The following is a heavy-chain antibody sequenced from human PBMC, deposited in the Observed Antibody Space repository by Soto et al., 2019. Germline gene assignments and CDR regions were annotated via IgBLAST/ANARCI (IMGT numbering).Heavy chain of an antibody. CDR3: ASGVIVPTTLVH. J-gene: IGHJ4*01. CDR1: GGSVRSDRYY. Sequence: QVQLQESGPGLVKPSQTLSLTCTVSGGSVRSDRYYWSWLRQRPGKGLEWIGYIYFSGDAYYNPCLKSRVAKSVDKSKNQFSLKLNSVTAADTAVYYCASGVIVPTTLVHWGQGALVTVSP. V-gene: IGHV4-31*03. CDR2: IYFSGDA. D-gene: IGHD5-12*01.